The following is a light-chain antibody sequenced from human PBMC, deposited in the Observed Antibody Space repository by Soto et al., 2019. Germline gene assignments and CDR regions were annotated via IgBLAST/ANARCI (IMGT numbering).Light chain of an antibody. CDR1: SSDVGGYNY. CDR3: SSYTTTSTPLV. J-gene: IGLJ3*02. Sequence: QSALTQPASVSGSPGQSITISCTGTSSDVGGYNYVSWFQQHPGKAPKLMIYEVSHRPSGVSNRFSGSKSGNTASLTISGLQAEDEADYYCSSYTTTSTPLVFGGGTQLTVL. CDR2: EVS. V-gene: IGLV2-14*01.